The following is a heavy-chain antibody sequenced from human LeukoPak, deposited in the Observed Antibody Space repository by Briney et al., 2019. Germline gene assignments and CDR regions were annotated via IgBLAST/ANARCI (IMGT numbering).Heavy chain of an antibody. CDR3: AKGQQWLGS. V-gene: IGHV3-9*01. CDR1: GFTFDDYA. D-gene: IGHD6-19*01. CDR2: ISWNSGSI. J-gene: IGHJ5*02. Sequence: PDRSLRLSCAASGFTFDDYAMHWVRQAPGKGLEWVSGISWNSGSIGYADSVKGRFTISRDNAKNSLYLQMNSLRAEDTALYYCAKGQQWLGSWGQGTLVTVSS.